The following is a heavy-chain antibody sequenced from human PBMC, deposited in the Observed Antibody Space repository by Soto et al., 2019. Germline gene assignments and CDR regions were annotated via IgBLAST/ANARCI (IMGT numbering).Heavy chain of an antibody. Sequence: PGGSLRLSCAASGFTFSDYYMSWIRQAPGKGLEWVSYISSSSSYTNYADSVKGRFTISRDNAKNSLYLQMNSLRAEDTAVYYCARVKDGGGPFDYWGQGTLVTV. CDR3: ARVKDGGGPFDY. V-gene: IGHV3-11*06. D-gene: IGHD2-15*01. CDR2: ISSSSSYT. CDR1: GFTFSDYY. J-gene: IGHJ4*02.